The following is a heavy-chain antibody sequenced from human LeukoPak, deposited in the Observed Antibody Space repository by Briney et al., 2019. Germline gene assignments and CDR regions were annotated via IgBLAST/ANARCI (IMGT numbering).Heavy chain of an antibody. Sequence: GGSLRLSCAASGFTFSDYYMSWIRQAPGKGLEWVSYISSSGSTIYYADSVKGRFTISRDNAKNSLYLQMNSLRAEDTAVYYCAKTIAAAGPNFFDYWGQGTLVTVSS. J-gene: IGHJ4*02. CDR2: ISSSGSTI. CDR1: GFTFSDYY. D-gene: IGHD6-13*01. CDR3: AKTIAAAGPNFFDY. V-gene: IGHV3-11*01.